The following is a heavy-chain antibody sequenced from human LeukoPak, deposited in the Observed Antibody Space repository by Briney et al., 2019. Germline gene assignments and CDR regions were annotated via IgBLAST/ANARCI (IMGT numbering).Heavy chain of an antibody. CDR2: IYWDDDK. CDR1: GFSLSTSGAG. V-gene: IGHV2-5*02. CDR3: AHKIPVETTNVFDI. D-gene: IGHD5-18*01. J-gene: IGHJ3*02. Sequence: KWSGPTLVNPTQTLTLTCTFSGFSLSTSGAGVGWIRQPPGKALEWLTLIYWDDDKRYSPSLKSRLTIAKDTSKNQVVLTLTNVGPEDTSTYYCAHKIPVETTNVFDIWGQGTRVTVSS.